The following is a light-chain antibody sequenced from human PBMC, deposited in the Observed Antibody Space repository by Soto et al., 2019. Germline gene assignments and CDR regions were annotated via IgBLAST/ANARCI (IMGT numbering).Light chain of an antibody. CDR2: DAS. J-gene: IGKJ1*01. Sequence: DIQMTQSPSTLSASVGDRVTITCRASQSIRYWVAWYQHKPGKAPKLLIYDASTLESGVPTRFSGSGSGTEFTLTISSLHPDDFATYYCQQYNILATFGQGTKVDTK. CDR3: QQYNILAT. V-gene: IGKV1-5*01. CDR1: QSIRYW.